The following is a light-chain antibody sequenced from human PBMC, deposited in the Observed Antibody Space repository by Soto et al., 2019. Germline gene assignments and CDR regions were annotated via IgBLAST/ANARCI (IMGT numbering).Light chain of an antibody. CDR2: AAS. CDR3: QQNFSPPRT. CDR1: QSISSY. V-gene: IGKV1-39*01. Sequence: DIQMTQSPSSLSASVGDRVTITCRASQSISSYLNWYQQKPGKAPNLLIYAASNLQSGVPSRFSGSGSGTDFTLTISSLQREDFGTYYCQQNFSPPRTFGQGTKVEIK. J-gene: IGKJ1*01.